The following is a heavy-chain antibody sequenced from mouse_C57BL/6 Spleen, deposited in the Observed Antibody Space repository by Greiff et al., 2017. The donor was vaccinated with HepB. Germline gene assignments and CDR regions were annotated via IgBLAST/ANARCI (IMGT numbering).Heavy chain of an antibody. D-gene: IGHD2-4*01. J-gene: IGHJ4*01. CDR3: ARDYDPPMDY. V-gene: IGHV1-80*01. Sequence: QVHVKQSGAELVKPGASVKISCKASGYAFSSYWMNWVKQRPGKGLEWIGQIYPGDGDTNYNGKFKGKATLTADKSSSTAYMQLSSLTSEDSAVYFCARDYDPPMDYWGQGTSVTVSS. CDR2: IYPGDGDT. CDR1: GYAFSSYW.